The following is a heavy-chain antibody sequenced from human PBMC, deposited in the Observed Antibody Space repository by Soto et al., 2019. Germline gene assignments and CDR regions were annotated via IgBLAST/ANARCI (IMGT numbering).Heavy chain of an antibody. CDR2: IGTVFDT. V-gene: IGHV3-13*01. Sequence: EVPLVVSGGGLVQPGGSLRLSCVASGFTFKTYDMHWVRQVTGKGLEWVAAIGTVFDTQYAGSVKGRFTISRENAKNSLFLQMNSLRAGDTAVYYCARGRSNDFGSSPPPKFDPWGQGTLVTVSP. CDR3: ARGRSNDFGSSPPPKFDP. J-gene: IGHJ5*02. CDR1: GFTFKTYD. D-gene: IGHD3-10*01.